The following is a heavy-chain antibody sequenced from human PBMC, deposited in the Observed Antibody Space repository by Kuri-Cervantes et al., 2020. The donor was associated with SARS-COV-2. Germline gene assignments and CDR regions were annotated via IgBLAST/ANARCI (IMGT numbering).Heavy chain of an antibody. Sequence: GGSLRLSCKASRDTFATFGFSWVRQAPGQGLEWMGIINPSGGSTRYAQKFQGRVIMTRDTSTSTVYMELGSLRSEDTAVYYCARTEGYCSTTSCYWQGWFDPWGQGTLVTVSS. CDR3: ARTEGYCSTTSCYWQGWFDP. D-gene: IGHD2-2*01. CDR1: RDTFATFG. J-gene: IGHJ5*02. CDR2: INPSGGST. V-gene: IGHV1-46*03.